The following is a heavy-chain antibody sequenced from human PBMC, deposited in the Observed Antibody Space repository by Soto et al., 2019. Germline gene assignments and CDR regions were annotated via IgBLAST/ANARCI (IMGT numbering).Heavy chain of an antibody. D-gene: IGHD3-10*01. CDR1: GGSISSSNW. V-gene: IGHV4-4*02. J-gene: IGHJ6*02. Sequence: QVQLQESGPGLVKPSGTLSLTCAVSGGSISSSNWWSWVRHPPGKGLEWIGEIYHSGSTNYNPSLNSRVTIAVDKSKNQFSLKLSSVTAADTAVYYCARVTGHYYYGMDVWGQGTTVTVSS. CDR3: ARVTGHYYYGMDV. CDR2: IYHSGST.